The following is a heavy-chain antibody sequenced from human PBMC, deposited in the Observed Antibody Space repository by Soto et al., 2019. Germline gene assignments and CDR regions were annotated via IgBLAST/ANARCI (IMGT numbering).Heavy chain of an antibody. CDR1: GGTFSSYA. CDR2: IIPIFGTA. CDR3: ARGRRWLQFGYYYYGMGV. Sequence: SVKVSCKASGGTFSSYAISWVRQAPGQGLEWMGGIIPIFGTASYAQKFQGRVTITADESTSTAYMELSSLRSEDTAVYYCARGRRWLQFGYYYYGMGVWGQGTTVTAP. J-gene: IGHJ6*02. V-gene: IGHV1-69*13. D-gene: IGHD5-12*01.